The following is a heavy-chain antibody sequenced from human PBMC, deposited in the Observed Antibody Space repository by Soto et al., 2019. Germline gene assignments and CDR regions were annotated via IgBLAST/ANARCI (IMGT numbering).Heavy chain of an antibody. J-gene: IGHJ4*02. Sequence: QVQLVESGGGVVQPGRSLRLSCAASGFTFSSYAMHWVRQAPGKGLEWVAVISYDGSNKYYADSVKGRFTFSRDNSQNAMYLQMNSLRAEDTAVYYCARGNWNFDYWGQGTLVTVSS. CDR3: ARGNWNFDY. V-gene: IGHV3-30-3*01. D-gene: IGHD1-1*01. CDR1: GFTFSSYA. CDR2: ISYDGSNK.